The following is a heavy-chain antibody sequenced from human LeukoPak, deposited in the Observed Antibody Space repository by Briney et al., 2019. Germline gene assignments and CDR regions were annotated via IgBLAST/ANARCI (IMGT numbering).Heavy chain of an antibody. J-gene: IGHJ4*02. CDR3: ARDVFPEGDY. Sequence: GGSLRLSCAASGFTFSNNEMNWVRQAPGEGREWVSSIIISSRYIYYADSGKGRFTISRDKTKNSLYLQMNRLRAEDTAVYYCARDVFPEGDYWGQGTLVTVSS. V-gene: IGHV3-21*01. CDR2: IIISSRYI. D-gene: IGHD3-16*01. CDR1: GFTFSNNE.